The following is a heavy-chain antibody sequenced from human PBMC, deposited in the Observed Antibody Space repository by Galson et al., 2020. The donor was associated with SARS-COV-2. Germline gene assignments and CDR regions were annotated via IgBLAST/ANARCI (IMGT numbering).Heavy chain of an antibody. J-gene: IGHJ4*02. CDR3: AGGTIAAAGTLVDC. CDR1: GGSISSGSYY. D-gene: IGHD6-13*01. CDR2: IYPSGRT. Sequence: SETLSLTCSVSGGSISSGSYYWNYIRQPAGGGLEWIGHIYPSGRTNYNPSLKSRITISVDTSKNQFSLKLSSVTAADTAVYYCAGGTIAAAGTLVDCGGQGTRVTVSS. V-gene: IGHV4-61*09.